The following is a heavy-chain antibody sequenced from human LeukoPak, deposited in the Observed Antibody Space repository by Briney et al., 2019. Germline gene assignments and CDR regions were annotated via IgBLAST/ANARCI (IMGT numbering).Heavy chain of an antibody. CDR2: INPNNGGT. CDR1: GYTFTGYH. D-gene: IGHD1-7*01. CDR3: ARDALGGTELSDY. J-gene: IGHJ4*02. V-gene: IGHV1-2*02. Sequence: GASVNVSCKASGYTFTGYHMHWVRPAPGQGLEWMGWINPNNGGTNYAQKIQGRVTMTRDTSISTAYMELSRLRSDDTAVYYCARDALGGTELSDYWGQGTLVTVSS.